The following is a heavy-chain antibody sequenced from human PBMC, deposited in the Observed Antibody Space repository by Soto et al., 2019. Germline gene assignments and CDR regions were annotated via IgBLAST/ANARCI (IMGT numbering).Heavy chain of an antibody. D-gene: IGHD5-12*01. V-gene: IGHV1-3*05. CDR2: INAGNGNT. Sequence: QVQLVQSGAEEKKPGASVKVSCKASGYTFTNYATHWVRQAPGQRLEWMRWINAGNGNTKYSQKFQGRVTITRDTSASTAYMELSSLRSEDTAVYYCARVSGYYLPDYWGQGTLVTVSS. CDR1: GYTFTNYA. CDR3: ARVSGYYLPDY. J-gene: IGHJ4*02.